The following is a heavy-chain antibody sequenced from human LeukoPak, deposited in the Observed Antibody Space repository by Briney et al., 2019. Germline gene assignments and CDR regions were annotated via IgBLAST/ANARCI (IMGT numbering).Heavy chain of an antibody. D-gene: IGHD1-26*01. CDR1: GGSISSSNW. CDR2: IYHSGST. CDR3: ARALVDYGGATIYFDY. V-gene: IGHV4-4*02. J-gene: IGHJ4*02. Sequence: SETLSLTCTVSGGSISSSNWWSWVRQPPGKGLEWIGEIYHSGSTNYNPSLKSRVTMSVDTSKNQFSLKLSSVTAADTAVYYCARALVDYGGATIYFDYWGQGTLVTVSS.